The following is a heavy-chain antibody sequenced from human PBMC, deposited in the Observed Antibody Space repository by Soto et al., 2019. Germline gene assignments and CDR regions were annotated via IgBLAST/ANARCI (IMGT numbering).Heavy chain of an antibody. J-gene: IGHJ4*02. V-gene: IGHV1-18*01. CDR3: AREYCTVTSCYGVDY. D-gene: IGHD2-2*01. CDR1: GDTFTTYG. Sequence: QVQLVQSGAEVKMPGASVKVSCKASGDTFTTYGISWVRQAPGQGLEGVGWISGYNGNKKYAQKFQGRVIMTADTSTSTAYMELRSLGSDATAVYYCAREYCTVTSCYGVDYWGQGTLVTVSS. CDR2: ISGYNGNK.